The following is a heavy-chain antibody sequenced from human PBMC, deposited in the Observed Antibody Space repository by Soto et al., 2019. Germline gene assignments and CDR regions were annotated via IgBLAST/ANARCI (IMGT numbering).Heavy chain of an antibody. CDR1: GFTFSRYG. CDR3: AKETVATIRPTRIYYYYGLHV. V-gene: IGHV3-30*18. J-gene: IGHJ6*02. Sequence: QVQLVESGGGVVQPGRSLRLSCATSGFTFSRYGIHWVRQAPGKGLEWVAVTSHDGTNKYYTDSVKGRFIISRDNSKNTLYLEMNSLRAEDTAVYYCAKETVATIRPTRIYYYYGLHVWGQGTTVSVSS. CDR2: TSHDGTNK. D-gene: IGHD5-12*01.